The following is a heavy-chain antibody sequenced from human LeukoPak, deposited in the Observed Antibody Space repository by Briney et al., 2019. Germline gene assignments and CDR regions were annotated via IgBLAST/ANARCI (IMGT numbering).Heavy chain of an antibody. J-gene: IGHJ4*02. Sequence: SSETLSLTCTVSGGSISGSSYYWGWIRQPPGKGLEWIGSINYSGGAYYNPSLKSRVTISVDTSKNQFSLKLSSMTAADTAVYYCARRSTGSFLLWGQGTLVTVSS. V-gene: IGHV4-39*07. D-gene: IGHD1-26*01. CDR1: GGSISGSSYY. CDR2: INYSGGA. CDR3: ARRSTGSFLL.